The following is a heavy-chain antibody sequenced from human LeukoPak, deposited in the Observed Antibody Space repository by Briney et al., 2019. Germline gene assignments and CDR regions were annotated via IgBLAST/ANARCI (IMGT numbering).Heavy chain of an antibody. V-gene: IGHV1-18*04. D-gene: IGHD3-10*01. CDR1: GFTFTSSG. J-gene: IGHJ5*02. Sequence: ASVTVSCTTSGFTFTSSGITWVRQAPGQGLEWMGWISGYNGDTNYALKFQGRISMTTDKSTSTAYMELRSLRSDDTALYYCARSSIIRGIVITRHHWGQGTLLTVSS. CDR3: ARSSIIRGIVITRHH. CDR2: ISGYNGDT.